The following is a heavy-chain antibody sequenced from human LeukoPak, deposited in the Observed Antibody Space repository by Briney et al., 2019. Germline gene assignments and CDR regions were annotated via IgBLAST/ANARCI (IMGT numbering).Heavy chain of an antibody. Sequence: ASVTVSCKASGYTFTSYWIGWVRQMPGKGLEWMGIIYPGDSDTRYSPSFQGQVTISADKSISTAYLQWSSLKASDTAMYYCARLDSSSFPLSYWGQGTLVTVSS. CDR3: ARLDSSSFPLSY. CDR1: GYTFTSYW. J-gene: IGHJ4*02. V-gene: IGHV5-51*01. CDR2: IYPGDSDT. D-gene: IGHD6-6*01.